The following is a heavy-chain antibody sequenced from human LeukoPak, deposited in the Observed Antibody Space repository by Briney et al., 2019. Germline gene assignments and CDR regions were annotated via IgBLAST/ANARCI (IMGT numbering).Heavy chain of an antibody. CDR1: GFTFSSYA. V-gene: IGHV3-23*01. D-gene: IGHD2-21*02. CDR2: IGGPTGGT. J-gene: IGHJ5*02. CDR3: ASFGGAAYCGGDCYRWFDP. Sequence: PGGSLRLSCAASGFTFSSYAMSWVRQTPGKGLEWVSSIGGPTGGTYYADSVKGRFTISRDNSKNTLYLQMNSLRAEDTAVYYCASFGGAAYCGGDCYRWFDPWGQGTLVTVSS.